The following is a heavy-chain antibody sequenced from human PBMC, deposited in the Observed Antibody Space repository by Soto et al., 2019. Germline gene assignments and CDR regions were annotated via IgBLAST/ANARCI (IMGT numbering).Heavy chain of an antibody. D-gene: IGHD3-3*01. CDR3: AGDRGGVYDLSYYGMDV. J-gene: IGHJ6*02. V-gene: IGHV3-33*01. CDR2: IWYDGSNK. Sequence: QVQLVESGGGVVQPGKSLRLSCAASGFTFSSYGMHWVRQAPGKGLEWVAVIWYDGSNKNYADSVKGRFIISRDNSKNTLFLRMNSLRAEDTDVYYWAGDRGGVYDLSYYGMDVWGQGTTVTVSS. CDR1: GFTFSSYG.